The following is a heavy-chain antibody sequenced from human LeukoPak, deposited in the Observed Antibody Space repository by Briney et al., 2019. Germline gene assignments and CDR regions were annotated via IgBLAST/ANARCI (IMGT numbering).Heavy chain of an antibody. Sequence: ASVKVSCKASGYTFTSYGISWVRQAPGQGLEWMGRIIPILGIANYAQKFQGRVTITADKSTSTAYMELSSLRSEDTAVYYCAKGGAYCGGDCYSPLDYWGQGTLVTVSS. V-gene: IGHV1-69*04. CDR2: IIPILGIA. CDR1: GYTFTSYG. D-gene: IGHD2-21*02. J-gene: IGHJ4*02. CDR3: AKGGAYCGGDCYSPLDY.